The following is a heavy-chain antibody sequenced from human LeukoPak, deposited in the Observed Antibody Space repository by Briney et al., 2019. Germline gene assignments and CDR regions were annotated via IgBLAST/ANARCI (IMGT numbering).Heavy chain of an antibody. V-gene: IGHV3-73*01. CDR3: TRHEEGPFVGWSGYYWFGY. Sequence: GGSLKLSCAASGFTFSGSAMHWVRQASGKGLEWVGRIRSKANSYATAYAASVKGRFTISRDDSKNTAYLQMNSLKTEDTAVYYCTRHEEGPFVGWSGYYWFGYWGQGTLVTVSS. D-gene: IGHD3-3*01. CDR1: GFTFSGSA. CDR2: IRSKANSYAT. J-gene: IGHJ4*02.